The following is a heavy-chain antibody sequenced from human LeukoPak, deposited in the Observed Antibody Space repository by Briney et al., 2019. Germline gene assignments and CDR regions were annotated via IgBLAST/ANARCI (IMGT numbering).Heavy chain of an antibody. J-gene: IGHJ4*02. CDR3: ARDAPRIAVAGPFDY. D-gene: IGHD6-19*01. CDR1: GGSISSYY. Sequence: SETLSLTCTVSGGSISSYYWNWIRQPAGKGLEWIGRIYTSGTTNYNPSLKSRVSMSVDTSKNQFSLKLSSVTAADTAVYYCARDAPRIAVAGPFDYWGQGTLVTVSS. CDR2: IYTSGTT. V-gene: IGHV4-4*07.